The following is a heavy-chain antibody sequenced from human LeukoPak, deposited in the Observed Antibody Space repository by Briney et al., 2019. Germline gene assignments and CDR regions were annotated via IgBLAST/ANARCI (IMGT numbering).Heavy chain of an antibody. D-gene: IGHD5-12*01. Sequence: SETLSLTCSVSGGSITATRSYGAWVRQPPGKGLEWIASISFGGDTYYTPSLESRVLISVDTSKNTFSLRLTSVTAADTAVYYCARVRGRDGYFDYWGRGTLVTVSA. CDR3: ARVRGRDGYFDY. CDR2: ISFGGDT. CDR1: GGSITATRSY. V-gene: IGHV4-39*07. J-gene: IGHJ4*02.